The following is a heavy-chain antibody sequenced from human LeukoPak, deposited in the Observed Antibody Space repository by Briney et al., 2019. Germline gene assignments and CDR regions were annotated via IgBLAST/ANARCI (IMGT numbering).Heavy chain of an antibody. CDR1: GFTFSSYA. J-gene: IGHJ5*02. V-gene: IGHV3-23*01. D-gene: IGHD6-19*01. Sequence: PGGSLRLSCAASGFTFSSYAMSWVRQAPGKGLEWVSAISGSGGSTYYADSVKGRFTIPRDNSKNTLYLQMNSLRAEDTAVYYCAKDLLAVGANWFDPWGQGTLVTVSS. CDR2: ISGSGGST. CDR3: AKDLLAVGANWFDP.